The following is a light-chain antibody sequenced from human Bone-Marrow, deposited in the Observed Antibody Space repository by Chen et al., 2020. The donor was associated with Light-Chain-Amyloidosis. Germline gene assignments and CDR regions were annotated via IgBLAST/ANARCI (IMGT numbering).Light chain of an antibody. Sequence: QPALTQPAPVSGSPGQSITISCTGTTSDFGSYDLVSWYHHHPDKAPKLMIFDVTKRPSGVSNRFSGSKAGNRAFLTITGLQPEDEADYCCCSYAGSGTYVFGSGTRVTVL. CDR2: DVT. J-gene: IGLJ1*01. CDR1: TSDFGSYDL. V-gene: IGLV2-23*02. CDR3: CSYAGSGTYV.